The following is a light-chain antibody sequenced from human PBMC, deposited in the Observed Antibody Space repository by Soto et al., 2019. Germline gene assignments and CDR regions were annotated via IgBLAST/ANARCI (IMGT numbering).Light chain of an antibody. V-gene: IGLV2-14*03. CDR3: SSYTASSTYV. Sequence: QSVLTQPASVSGSPGQSITISCTGTSSDVGGYNYVSWYQHHPGKAPKLMIFDVSNRPSGVSNRFSGSKSGNTASRTISGLQAEDEADYYCSSYTASSTYVFGTGTKVTLL. CDR2: DVS. CDR1: SSDVGGYNY. J-gene: IGLJ1*01.